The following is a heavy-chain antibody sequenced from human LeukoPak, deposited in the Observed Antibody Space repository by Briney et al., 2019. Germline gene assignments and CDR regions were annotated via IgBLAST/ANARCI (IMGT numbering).Heavy chain of an antibody. CDR2: IIPIFGTA. CDR3: ARRTMVRGVRNWFDP. J-gene: IGHJ5*02. V-gene: IGHV1-69*06. CDR1: GGTFSSYA. D-gene: IGHD3-10*01. Sequence: SVKVSCKASGGTFSSYAISWVRQAPGRGLEWMGGIIPIFGTANYAQKFQGRVTITADKSTSTAYMELSSLRSEDTAVYYCARRTMVRGVRNWFDPWGQGTLVTVSS.